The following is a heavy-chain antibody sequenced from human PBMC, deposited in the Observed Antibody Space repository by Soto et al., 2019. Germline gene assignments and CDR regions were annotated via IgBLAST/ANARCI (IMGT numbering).Heavy chain of an antibody. Sequence: QVQLVQSGAEVKKPGSSVKVSCKASGGTFSSYAISWVRQAPGQGLEWMGGIIPIFGTANYAQKFQGRVTITAEQSTSTAYMGPSRLGSEETAVYYCASGPRGWLFSWAHAFDIWGQGTMVTVSS. CDR3: ASGPRGWLFSWAHAFDI. V-gene: IGHV1-69*01. CDR1: GGTFSSYA. J-gene: IGHJ3*02. CDR2: IIPIFGTA. D-gene: IGHD3-22*01.